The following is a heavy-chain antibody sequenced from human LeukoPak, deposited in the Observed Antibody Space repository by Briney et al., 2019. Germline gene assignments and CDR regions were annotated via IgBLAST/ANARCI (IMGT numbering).Heavy chain of an antibody. J-gene: IGHJ4*02. CDR1: GGSINVDYNTDY. V-gene: IGHV4-4*07. CDR3: ARDLGINTGWYGFDS. Sequence: SETLSLTCNVSGGSINVDYNTDYWSWIRQPAGKGLEWIGRIHASEITSYNPSFRGRVTVSLDKSMNQASLHLASVTAADTAVYYCARDLGINTGWYGFDSWGLGILVTVSS. CDR2: IHASEIT. D-gene: IGHD6-19*01.